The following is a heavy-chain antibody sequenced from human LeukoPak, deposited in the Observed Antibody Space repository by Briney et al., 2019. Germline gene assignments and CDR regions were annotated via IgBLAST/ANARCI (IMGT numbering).Heavy chain of an antibody. V-gene: IGHV4-59*08. Sequence: SETLSLACTVSGGSISSYYWSWIRQPPGKGLEWIGYIYYSGSTNYNPSLKSRVTISVDTSKNQFSLKLRSVTAADTAVYYCATGRWGSSWYRGFDPWGQGTLVTVSS. CDR1: GGSISSYY. D-gene: IGHD6-13*01. J-gene: IGHJ5*02. CDR2: IYYSGST. CDR3: ATGRWGSSWYRGFDP.